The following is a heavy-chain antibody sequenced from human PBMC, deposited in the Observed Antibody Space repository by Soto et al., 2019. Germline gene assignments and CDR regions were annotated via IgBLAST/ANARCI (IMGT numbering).Heavy chain of an antibody. CDR1: GGSISSSSYY. CDR3: ARPATYYYYGMDV. J-gene: IGHJ6*02. CDR2: IYYSGST. Sequence: PSETLSLTCTVSGGSISSSSYYWGWIRQPPGKGLEWIGSIYYSGSTYYNPSLKSRVTISVDTSKNQFSRKLSSVTAADTAVYYCARPATYYYYGMDVWGQGTTVTVSS. D-gene: IGHD6-25*01. V-gene: IGHV4-39*01.